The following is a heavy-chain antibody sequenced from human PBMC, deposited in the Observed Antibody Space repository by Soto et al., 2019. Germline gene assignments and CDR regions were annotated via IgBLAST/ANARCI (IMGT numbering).Heavy chain of an antibody. D-gene: IGHD6-19*01. J-gene: IGHJ3*02. CDR3: ARERVGSAVAGTYAFDI. CDR2: ISGSGGST. CDR1: GFTFSSYA. Sequence: GESLKISCAASGFTFSSYAMSWVRQAPGKGLEWVSAISGSGGSTYYADSVKGRFTISRDNSKNTLYLQMNSLRSEDTAVYYCARERVGSAVAGTYAFDIWGQGTMVTVSS. V-gene: IGHV3-23*01.